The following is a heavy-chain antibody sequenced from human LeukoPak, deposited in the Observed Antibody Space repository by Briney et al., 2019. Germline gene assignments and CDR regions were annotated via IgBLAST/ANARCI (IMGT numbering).Heavy chain of an antibody. D-gene: IGHD2-15*01. J-gene: IGHJ4*02. CDR1: GFTVSSNY. CDR3: AKDQLNRFCSGGHCSTTHDY. Sequence: GGSLRLSCAASGFTVSSNYMSWVRQAPGKGLEWVSAISGSRTSTYYADSVKGRFTISRDNSKNTLYLQMNSLRAEDTALYYCAKDQLNRFCSGGHCSTTHDYWGQGTLVTVSS. V-gene: IGHV3-23*01. CDR2: ISGSRTST.